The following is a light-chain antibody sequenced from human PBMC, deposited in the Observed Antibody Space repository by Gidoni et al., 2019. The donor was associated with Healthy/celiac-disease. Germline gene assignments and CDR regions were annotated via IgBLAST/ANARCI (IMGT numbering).Light chain of an antibody. CDR1: QGISSW. CDR3: QQANSFLPLT. J-gene: IGKJ4*01. V-gene: IGKV1-12*01. CDR2: AAS. Sequence: DIQMTHSQSSVSASAGDRVTFACRASQGISSWLVCYQQKPGKAPKLLIYAASGLQSGVPSWCSGGGSGTDFTLTISSLQPEDFATYYCQQANSFLPLTFXGXTKVEIK.